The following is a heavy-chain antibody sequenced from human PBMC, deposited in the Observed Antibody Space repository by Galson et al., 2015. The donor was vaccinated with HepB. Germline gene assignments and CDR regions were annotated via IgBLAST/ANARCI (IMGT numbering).Heavy chain of an antibody. CDR2: ISPYNRHT. J-gene: IGHJ5*02. Sequence: VKVSCKASGYTFSTYSITWVRQAPGQGLEWMGWISPYNRHTNYAQKFQARVTLTTDTSTSTAFLELRSLRSDDTAVYYCARGALVVAVGATQNNWFGPWGQGTRVTVSS. V-gene: IGHV1-18*01. CDR3: ARGALVVAVGATQNNWFGP. D-gene: IGHD2-15*01. CDR1: GYTFSTYS.